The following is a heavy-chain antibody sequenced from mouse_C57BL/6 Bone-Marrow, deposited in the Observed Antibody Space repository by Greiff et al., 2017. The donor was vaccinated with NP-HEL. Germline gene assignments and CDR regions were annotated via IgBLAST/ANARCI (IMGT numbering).Heavy chain of an antibody. J-gene: IGHJ3*01. V-gene: IGHV1-81*01. Sequence: QVQLQQSGAELARPGASVKLSCKASGYTFTSYGISWVKQRTGQGLEWIGEIYPRSGNTYYNEKFKGKATLTADKSSSTAYMELRSLTSEDSAVYFCARRGYLRFAWFAYWGQGTLVTVSA. D-gene: IGHD2-3*01. CDR3: ARRGYLRFAWFAY. CDR1: GYTFTSYG. CDR2: IYPRSGNT.